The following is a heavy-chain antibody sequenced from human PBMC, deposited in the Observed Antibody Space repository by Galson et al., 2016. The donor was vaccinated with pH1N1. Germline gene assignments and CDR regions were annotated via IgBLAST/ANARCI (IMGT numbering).Heavy chain of an antibody. V-gene: IGHV1-69*13. J-gene: IGHJ3*01. CDR3: VRSTGYNKVNGHVDV. Sequence: SVKVSCKASGGPLSSYATGWVRQAPGQGPEWMGGIMPIFGTTKYEQKYQGRVTITADETSGSAYMELSGLTSMDTAVYYCVRSTGYNKVNGHVDVWGQGTVVIVSS. CDR1: GGPLSSYA. CDR2: IMPIFGTT. D-gene: IGHD1-14*01.